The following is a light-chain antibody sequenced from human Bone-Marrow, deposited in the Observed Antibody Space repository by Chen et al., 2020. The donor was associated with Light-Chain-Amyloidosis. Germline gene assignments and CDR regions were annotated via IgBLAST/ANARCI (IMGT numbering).Light chain of an antibody. CDR2: GNS. V-gene: IGLV1-40*01. CDR3: QSYDSSLSGSGV. J-gene: IGLJ3*02. Sequence: QSVLTQPPSVSGAPGQRVTISCTGSSSKIGAGYDVHWYQQLPGTAPKLLIYGNSNRTSGVPERFSGSKSGTSASLAITGLQAEDEADYYCQSYDSSLSGSGVFGGGSKLTVL. CDR1: SSKIGAGYD.